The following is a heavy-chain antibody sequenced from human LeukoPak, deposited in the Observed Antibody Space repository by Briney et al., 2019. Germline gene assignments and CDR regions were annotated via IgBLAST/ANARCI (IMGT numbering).Heavy chain of an antibody. Sequence: PGRSLRLSCAASGFTFSSYGMHWVRQAPGKGLEWVAVISYDGSNKYYADSVKGRFTISRDNSKNTLYLQMNSLRAEDTAVYYCAKGEYSGYDYFDYWGQGILVTVSS. D-gene: IGHD5-12*01. CDR2: ISYDGSNK. J-gene: IGHJ4*02. CDR1: GFTFSSYG. CDR3: AKGEYSGYDYFDY. V-gene: IGHV3-30*18.